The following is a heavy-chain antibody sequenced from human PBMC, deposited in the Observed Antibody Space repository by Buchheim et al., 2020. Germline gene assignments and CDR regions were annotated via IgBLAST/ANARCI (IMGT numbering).Heavy chain of an antibody. CDR2: INHSGST. J-gene: IGHJ5*02. Sequence: QVQLQQWGAGLLKPSETLSLTCAVYGGSFSGYYWSWIRQPPGKGLEWIGEINHSGSTNYNPSLKSRVTISVDTSKNQFSLKLSSVTAADTAVYYCARRCGLLWFGEVRAAPENNVDWFDPWGQGTL. D-gene: IGHD3-10*01. V-gene: IGHV4-34*01. CDR1: GGSFSGYY. CDR3: ARRCGLLWFGEVRAAPENNVDWFDP.